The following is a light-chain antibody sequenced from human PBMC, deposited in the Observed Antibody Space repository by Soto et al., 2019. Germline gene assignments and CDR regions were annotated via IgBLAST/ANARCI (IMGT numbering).Light chain of an antibody. CDR2: HAS. V-gene: IGKV3-20*01. J-gene: IGKJ2*01. CDR3: QSYGSSSMYT. CDR1: QTISFNS. Sequence: EIVLTQSPGTLSLSPGERATLSCRASQTISFNSLAWYQQKPGQAPRLLIYHASTRATGIPDRFSGSGSGTDFTLTISRLEPEDFAVYYCQSYGSSSMYTFRQGTNLEIK.